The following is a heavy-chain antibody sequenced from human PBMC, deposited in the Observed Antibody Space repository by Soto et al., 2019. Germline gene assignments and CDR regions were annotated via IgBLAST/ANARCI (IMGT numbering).Heavy chain of an antibody. CDR1: WGNISSFY. J-gene: IGHJ6*03. Sequence: LVPLSVTWTVAWGNISSFYWSWIRQPPGKGLEWIGYIYYSGSTNYNPSLKSRVTISVDTSKNQFSLKLSSVTAADTAVYYCARVRGTARSGGWGASIHYYYYYYMDVWGKGTTVTVSS. V-gene: IGHV4-59*01. D-gene: IGHD1-1*01. CDR2: IYYSGST. CDR3: ARVRGTARSGGWGASIHYYYYYYMDV.